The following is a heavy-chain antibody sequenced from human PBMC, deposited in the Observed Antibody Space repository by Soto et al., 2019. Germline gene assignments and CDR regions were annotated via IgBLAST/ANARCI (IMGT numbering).Heavy chain of an antibody. D-gene: IGHD2-15*01. J-gene: IGHJ5*02. V-gene: IGHV3-30-3*01. CDR1: GFTFSSYA. CDR2: ISYDGSNK. CDR3: ARSPDGGSWNWFDP. Sequence: GGSLRLSCAASGFTFSSYAMHWVRQAPGKGLEWVAVISYDGSNKYYADSVKGRFTISRDNSKNTLYLQMNSLRAEDTAVYYCARSPDGGSWNWFDPWGQGTLVTVSS.